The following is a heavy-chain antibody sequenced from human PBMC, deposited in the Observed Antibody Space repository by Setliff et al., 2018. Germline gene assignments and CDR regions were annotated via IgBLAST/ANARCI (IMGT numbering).Heavy chain of an antibody. CDR3: VRRVYSSSSGYYHYYMDV. J-gene: IGHJ6*03. V-gene: IGHV4-4*07. CDR2: IYIGGSA. Sequence: SETLSLTCTVSGGSISSYYWSWIRQPAGKGLEWIGHIYIGGSANYNPSLKSRVTMSIDTSKNQFSLKLNSVTAADMAVYYCVRRVYSSSSGYYHYYMDVWGKGTTVTVSS. CDR1: GGSISSYY. D-gene: IGHD6-6*01.